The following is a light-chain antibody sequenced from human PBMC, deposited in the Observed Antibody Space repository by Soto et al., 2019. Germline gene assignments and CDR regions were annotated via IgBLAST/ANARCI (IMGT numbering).Light chain of an antibody. CDR3: ATWDDSLYGMV. V-gene: IGLV1-44*01. Sequence: QSVLTQPPSASGTPGQRVTISCSGGSSNIGRNPVNWYLQLPGTAPKLLIYTNNQRPSGVPDRVSASKSGTSASLTISGLPYEDEADYYCATWDDSLYGMVFGGGTKLTVL. CDR1: SSNIGRNP. CDR2: TNN. J-gene: IGLJ2*01.